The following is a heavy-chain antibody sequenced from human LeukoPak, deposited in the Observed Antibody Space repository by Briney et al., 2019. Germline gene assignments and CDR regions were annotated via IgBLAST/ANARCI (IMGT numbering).Heavy chain of an antibody. J-gene: IGHJ4*02. V-gene: IGHV4-34*01. CDR2: INHSGST. Sequence: SETLSLTCAVSGGSFSGYYWSWIRQPPGKGLEWIGEINHSGSTNYNPSLKSRGTISVDTSKNQFSLKLSSVTAADTAVYYCARGGQWHPFDYWGQGTLVTVSS. D-gene: IGHD6-19*01. CDR1: GGSFSGYY. CDR3: ARGGQWHPFDY.